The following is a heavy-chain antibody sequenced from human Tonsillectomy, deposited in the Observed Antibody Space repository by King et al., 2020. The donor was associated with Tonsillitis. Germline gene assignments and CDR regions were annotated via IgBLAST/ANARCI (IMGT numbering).Heavy chain of an antibody. CDR1: GYTFTDYY. J-gene: IGHJ1*01. Sequence: QLVQSGAEVKKPGASVKVSCKASGYTFTDYYMYWVRQAPGQGLEWMGWINPNSGDISYAQKLQGRVTMTRDTSLSTAYMELSRRISDDTAVYYCARVAYNHDREYFQHWGQGPLVTVSS. D-gene: IGHD1-14*01. CDR3: ARVAYNHDREYFQH. CDR2: INPNSGDI. V-gene: IGHV1-2*02.